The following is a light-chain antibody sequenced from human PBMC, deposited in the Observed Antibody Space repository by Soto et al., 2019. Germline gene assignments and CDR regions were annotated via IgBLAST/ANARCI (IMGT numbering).Light chain of an antibody. CDR1: QSPLYSDGNTY. Sequence: VVMTQSPLSLPVSLGQPASISCRSSQSPLYSDGNTYLSWFQQRPGQSPRRLIYKVSNRDSGVPDRFSGSGSGTDFTLKISRVEAEDVGVYYCMQGTHWPWTFGQGTKADIK. V-gene: IGKV2-30*01. CDR2: KVS. J-gene: IGKJ1*01. CDR3: MQGTHWPWT.